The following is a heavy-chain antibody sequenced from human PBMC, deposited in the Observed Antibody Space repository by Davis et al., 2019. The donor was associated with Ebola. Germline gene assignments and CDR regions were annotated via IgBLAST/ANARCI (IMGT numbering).Heavy chain of an antibody. CDR3: ARGWGIAAAGIPGY. D-gene: IGHD6-13*01. CDR1: GFTFSSYW. CDR2: INSDGSST. V-gene: IGHV3-74*01. J-gene: IGHJ4*02. Sequence: HTGGSLRLSCAASGFTFSSYWMHWVRQAPGKGLVCVSRINSDGSSTSYADSVKGRFTISRDNAKNTLYLQMNSLRAEETAVYYCARGWGIAAAGIPGYWGQGTLVTVSS.